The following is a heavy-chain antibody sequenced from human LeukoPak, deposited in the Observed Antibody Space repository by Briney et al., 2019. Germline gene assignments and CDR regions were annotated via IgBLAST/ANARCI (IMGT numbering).Heavy chain of an antibody. J-gene: IGHJ4*02. V-gene: IGHV3-20*04. CDR3: AREYRITIFGVVRIFDY. CDR1: GSTFDDYG. D-gene: IGHD3-3*01. CDR2: INWNGGST. Sequence: GGSLRLSCAASGSTFDDYGMSWVRQAPGKGLEWVSGINWNGGSTGYADSVKGRFTISRDNAKNSLYLQMNSLRAEDTALYYCAREYRITIFGVVRIFDYWGQGTLVTVSS.